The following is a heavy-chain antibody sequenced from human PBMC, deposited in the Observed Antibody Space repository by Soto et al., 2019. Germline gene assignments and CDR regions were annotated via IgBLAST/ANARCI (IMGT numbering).Heavy chain of an antibody. Sequence: VQLVESGGGLVQPGGSLRLSCAASGFTVSSNYMSWVRQAPGKGLEWVSVIYSGGSTYYADSVKGRFTISRDNSKNTLYLQMNSLRAEDTAVYYCAREGYCSGGSCYDYWGQGTLVTVSS. CDR3: AREGYCSGGSCYDY. CDR2: IYSGGST. CDR1: GFTVSSNY. J-gene: IGHJ4*02. D-gene: IGHD2-15*01. V-gene: IGHV3-66*01.